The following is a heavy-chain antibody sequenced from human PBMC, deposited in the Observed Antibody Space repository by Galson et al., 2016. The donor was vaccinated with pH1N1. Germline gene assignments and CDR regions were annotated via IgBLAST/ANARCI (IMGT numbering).Heavy chain of an antibody. J-gene: IGHJ4*02. CDR1: GFTFSRHA. V-gene: IGHV3-23*01. CDR3: AKLDYDFWSGYYRHFDY. Sequence: SLRLSCAASGFTFSRHAMSWVRQAPGKGLEWVSAIRGSGDDTYYATSVKGRFTISRDNSKNTLYLQMNSLRGDDTAVYYCAKLDYDFWSGYYRHFDYWGQGTLVTVSS. D-gene: IGHD3-3*01. CDR2: IRGSGDDT.